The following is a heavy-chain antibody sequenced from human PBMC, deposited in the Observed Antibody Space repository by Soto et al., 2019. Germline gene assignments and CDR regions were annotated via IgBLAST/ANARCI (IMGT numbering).Heavy chain of an antibody. D-gene: IGHD2-2*01. CDR2: INWSGSAT. CDR1: GFSFDDYG. J-gene: IGHJ6*02. Sequence: EVQLVESGGGVVRPGGSLRLSCAASGFSFDDYGMSWVRQAPGKGLEWVSGINWSGSATSYADSVKGRFTISRDNAKTFLYLQMNSLRAEDTAFYYCARLIPTANLYYYYGIDAWGQGTTVTVSS. CDR3: ARLIPTANLYYYYGIDA. V-gene: IGHV3-20*04.